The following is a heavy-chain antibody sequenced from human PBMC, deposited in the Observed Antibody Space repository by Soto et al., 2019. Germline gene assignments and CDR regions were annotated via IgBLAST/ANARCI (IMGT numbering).Heavy chain of an antibody. CDR3: AKSRASFGVVTLLTQDYYGMDV. CDR2: ISGSGGST. D-gene: IGHD3-3*01. V-gene: IGHV3-23*01. Sequence: GGSLRLSCAASGFTFSSYAMSWVRQAPGKGLEWVSAISGSGGSTYYADSVKGRFTISRDNSKNTLYLQMNSLRAEDTAVYYCAKSRASFGVVTLLTQDYYGMDVWGQGTTVTVSS. CDR1: GFTFSSYA. J-gene: IGHJ6*02.